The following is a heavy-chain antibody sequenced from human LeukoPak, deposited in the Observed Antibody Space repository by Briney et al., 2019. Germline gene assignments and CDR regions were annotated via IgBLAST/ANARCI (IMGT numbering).Heavy chain of an antibody. CDR2: INSDGGGA. Sequence: PGGSLRLSCAASGITFGNNWMHWVRQGPGKGLVWISRINSDGGGAIYADSVKGRFTVSRDNAKNTLYLQMNSLRAEDTAVYYCAGGYSGYDYGVFDYWGQGTLVTVSS. CDR1: GITFGNNW. V-gene: IGHV3-74*01. CDR3: AGGYSGYDYGVFDY. D-gene: IGHD5-12*01. J-gene: IGHJ4*02.